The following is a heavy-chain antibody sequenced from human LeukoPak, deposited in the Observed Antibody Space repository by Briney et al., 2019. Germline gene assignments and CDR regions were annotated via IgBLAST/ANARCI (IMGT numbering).Heavy chain of an antibody. CDR1: GGSISSSSYY. CDR2: IYYSGST. J-gene: IGHJ4*02. V-gene: IGHV4-39*01. Sequence: SETLSLTCTVSGGSISSSSYYWGWIRQPPGKGLEWIGSIYYSGSTYYNPSLKSRVTISVDTSKNQFPLKLSSVTAADTAVYYCVVIVVVTETVDYWGQGTLVTVSS. CDR3: VVIVVVTETVDY. D-gene: IGHD2-21*02.